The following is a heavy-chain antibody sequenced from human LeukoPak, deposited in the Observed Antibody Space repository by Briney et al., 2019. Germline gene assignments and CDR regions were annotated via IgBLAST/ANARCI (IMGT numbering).Heavy chain of an antibody. CDR2: IYPGDYDT. D-gene: IGHD2-21*02. CDR3: ARQVRAYCGGDCYSYAFDI. J-gene: IGHJ3*02. V-gene: IGHV5-51*01. Sequence: GESLKISCKGSGYSFTSYWIGWVRQLPGKGLEWMGIIYPGDYDTRYSPSFQGQVTISADKSISAAYLQWSSLKASDTAMYYCARQVRAYCGGDCYSYAFDIWGQGTMVTVSS. CDR1: GYSFTSYW.